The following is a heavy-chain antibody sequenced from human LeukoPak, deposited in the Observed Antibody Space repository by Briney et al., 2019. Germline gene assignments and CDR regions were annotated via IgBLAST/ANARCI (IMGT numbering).Heavy chain of an antibody. Sequence: ASVKVSCKASGYTFTSYDINWVRQASGQGLEWMGWINPNSGNAGFTQKFQGRVTVTRSTSISTAYMELSSLTSDDTAVYYCTRTSTGTRGGYDVWGQGTLVTVSS. J-gene: IGHJ4*02. CDR3: TRTSTGTRGGYDV. V-gene: IGHV1-8*01. CDR2: INPNSGNA. D-gene: IGHD1-1*01. CDR1: GYTFTSYD.